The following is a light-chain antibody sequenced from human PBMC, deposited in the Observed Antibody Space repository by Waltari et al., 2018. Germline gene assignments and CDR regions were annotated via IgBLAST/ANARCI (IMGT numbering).Light chain of an antibody. Sequence: EIVLTQSPGTLSLSPGERATPACRASQSVGRSLAWYQQKPGQAPRLLIYDASRRATGIPDRFSGSGSGTDFSLTISTLEPEDFAVYYCQHYVRLPATFGQGTKVEI. V-gene: IGKV3-20*01. J-gene: IGKJ1*01. CDR2: DAS. CDR3: QHYVRLPAT. CDR1: QSVGRS.